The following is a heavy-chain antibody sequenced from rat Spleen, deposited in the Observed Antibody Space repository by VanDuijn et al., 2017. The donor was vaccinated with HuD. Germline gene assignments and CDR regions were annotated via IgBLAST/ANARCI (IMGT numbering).Heavy chain of an antibody. Sequence: EVQVLESGGGLVQPGNSLKLSCATSGFTFSTAWMYWYRQFPEKRLEWVARIKAKSNKYATDYTESVKGRFTISRNDSKSIIYLQVNNLKEEDTAIYYCAPSVMGFDYWGQGVMVTVSS. CDR2: IKAKSNKYAT. V-gene: IGHV6-6*01. J-gene: IGHJ2*01. D-gene: IGHD1-12*02. CDR1: GFTFSTAW. CDR3: APSVMGFDY.